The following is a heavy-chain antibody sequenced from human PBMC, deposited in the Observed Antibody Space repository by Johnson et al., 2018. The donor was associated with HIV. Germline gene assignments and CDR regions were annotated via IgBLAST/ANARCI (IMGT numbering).Heavy chain of an antibody. CDR3: AREGGYSGYEGVGHTNDAFDI. V-gene: IGHV3-13*01. CDR1: GFTFSSYD. CDR2: IGTAGDT. Sequence: VQLVESGGGLVQPGGSLRLSCAASGFTFSSYDMHWVRQATGKGLEWVSAIGTAGDTYYPGSVKGRFTISRENAKNSLYLQVNSLRAEDTAVYYCAREGGYSGYEGVGHTNDAFDIWGQGTMVTVSS. D-gene: IGHD5-12*01. J-gene: IGHJ3*02.